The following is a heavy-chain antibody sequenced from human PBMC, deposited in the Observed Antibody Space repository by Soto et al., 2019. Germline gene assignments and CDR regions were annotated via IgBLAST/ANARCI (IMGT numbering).Heavy chain of an antibody. D-gene: IGHD3-10*01. Sequence: SDPLSLTCAVFGGPISGYSCSWIRQPPGKGLEWIGYIYYSGTTSYNPSLNSRVTMSVDTSKNQFSLKVNSVSAADTAVYYCARESYYGSGATVVAYWGQGTLVTVS. CDR2: IYYSGTT. CDR3: ARESYYGSGATVVAY. CDR1: GGPISGYS. J-gene: IGHJ4*02. V-gene: IGHV4-59*01.